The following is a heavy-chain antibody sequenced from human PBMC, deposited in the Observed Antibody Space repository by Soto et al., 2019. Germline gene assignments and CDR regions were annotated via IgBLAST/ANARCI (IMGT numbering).Heavy chain of an antibody. V-gene: IGHV1-69*13. Sequence: SVKVSCKASGGTFSSYAISWVRQAPGQGLEWMGGIIPIFGTANYAQKFQGRVTITADESTSTAYMELSSLRSEDTALYFCAKDGKGSSWRAGLDYWGQGTPVTVSS. CDR3: AKDGKGSSWRAGLDY. J-gene: IGHJ4*02. CDR2: IIPIFGTA. CDR1: GGTFSSYA. D-gene: IGHD6-13*01.